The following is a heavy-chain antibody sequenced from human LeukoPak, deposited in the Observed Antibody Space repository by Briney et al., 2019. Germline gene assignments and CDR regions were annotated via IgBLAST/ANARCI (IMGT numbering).Heavy chain of an antibody. V-gene: IGHV6-1*01. D-gene: IGHD6-19*01. CDR1: GDSVSSNSVT. Sequence: SQTLSLTCAISGDSVSSNSVTWNWIRQSPSRGLEWLGRTYYRSKWYNDYAVSVKSRITINPDTSKNQFSLQLNSVTPEDTAVYYCARVFTGSSDWSQNWSDPWGQGTLVTVSS. J-gene: IGHJ5*02. CDR2: TYYRSKWYN. CDR3: ARVFTGSSDWSQNWSDP.